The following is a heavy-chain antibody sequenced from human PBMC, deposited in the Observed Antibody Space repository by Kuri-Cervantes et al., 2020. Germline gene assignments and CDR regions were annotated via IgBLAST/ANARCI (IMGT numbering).Heavy chain of an antibody. Sequence: SETLSLTCTVSGGSISSYYWSWIRQPPGKGLEWIGYIYYSGSTNYNPSLKSRVTISVDTSKNQFSLKLTSVTAADTAVYYCARGFRLYYYDSSGYCYYFDSWGQGTMVTVSS. J-gene: IGHJ4*03. CDR1: GGSISSYY. V-gene: IGHV4-59*12. CDR3: ARGFRLYYYDSSGYCYYFDS. CDR2: IYYSGST. D-gene: IGHD3-22*01.